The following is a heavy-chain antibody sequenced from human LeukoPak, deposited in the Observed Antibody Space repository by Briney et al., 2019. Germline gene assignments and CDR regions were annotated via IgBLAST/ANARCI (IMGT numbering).Heavy chain of an antibody. J-gene: IGHJ4*02. D-gene: IGHD3-22*01. Sequence: GGSLRLSCAASGFTFSTYAMNWVRQAPGKGLERVSTISVSGGNTYYADSVKGRFTISRDNSKNTLYLQMNSLRAEDTALYYCAKGSGYADYWGQGTLVTVSS. CDR2: ISVSGGNT. CDR3: AKGSGYADY. CDR1: GFTFSTYA. V-gene: IGHV3-23*01.